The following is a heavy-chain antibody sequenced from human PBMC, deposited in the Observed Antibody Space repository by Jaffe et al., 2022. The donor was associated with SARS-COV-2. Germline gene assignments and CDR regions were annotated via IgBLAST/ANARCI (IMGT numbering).Heavy chain of an antibody. V-gene: IGHV4-34*01. CDR2: INHSGST. CDR1: GGSFSGYY. J-gene: IGHJ5*02. D-gene: IGHD3-9*01. Sequence: QVQLQQWGAGLLKPSETLSLTCAVYGGSFSGYYWSWIRQPPGKGLEWIGEINHSGSTNYNPSLKSRVTISVDTSKNQFSLKLSSVTAADTAVYYCARGYPVLRYFDWFSRRFDPWGQGTLVTVSS. CDR3: ARGYPVLRYFDWFSRRFDP.